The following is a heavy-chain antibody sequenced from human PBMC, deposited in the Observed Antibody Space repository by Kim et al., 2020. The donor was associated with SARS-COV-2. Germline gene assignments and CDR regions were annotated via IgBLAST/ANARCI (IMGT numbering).Heavy chain of an antibody. D-gene: IGHD3-3*02. CDR1: GFTFSTSA. Sequence: SVKVSCKASGFTFSTSAVQWVRQARGQRLEWIGWIVVGRGNTKNAQEFQERVTITRDMSTTTAYMELSSLTSEDTAVYYCAANGGLAWFWPAAAFDVWG. J-gene: IGHJ3*01. CDR2: IVVGRGNT. CDR3: AANGGLAWFWPAAAFDV. V-gene: IGHV1-58*01.